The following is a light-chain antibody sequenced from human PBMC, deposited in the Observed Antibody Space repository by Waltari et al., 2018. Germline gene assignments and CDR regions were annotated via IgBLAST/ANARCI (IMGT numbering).Light chain of an antibody. V-gene: IGKV1-39*01. Sequence: DIQMTQSPSSLSASVGDRVTITCRASQSISSYLNWYQHKRGKAPKLLIYGASSLQSGVPSRFSGSGSGTDFTLTISTLQPEDFATYYCQQSYTTPLTFGGGTRVEI. J-gene: IGKJ4*01. CDR1: QSISSY. CDR3: QQSYTTPLT. CDR2: GAS.